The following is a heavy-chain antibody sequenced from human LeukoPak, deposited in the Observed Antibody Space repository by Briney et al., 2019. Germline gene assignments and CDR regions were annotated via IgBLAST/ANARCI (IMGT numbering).Heavy chain of an antibody. J-gene: IGHJ4*02. D-gene: IGHD3-22*01. CDR1: GYTFTGYY. CDR3: ARVDYDSSGYSHRDYLDY. V-gene: IGHV1-2*02. CDR2: INPNSGGT. Sequence: ASVKVSCKASGYTFTGYYMHWVRQAPGQGLEWMGWINPNSGGTNYAQKFQGRVTMTRDTSISTAYMELSRLRSDDTAVYYCARVDYDSSGYSHRDYLDYWGQGTLVTVSS.